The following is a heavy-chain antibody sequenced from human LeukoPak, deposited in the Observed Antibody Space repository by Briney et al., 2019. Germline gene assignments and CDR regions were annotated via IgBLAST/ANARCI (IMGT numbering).Heavy chain of an antibody. Sequence: PGGSLRLSCAASGVTFSSYAMSWVRQAPGKGLEWVSAISGSGGSTYYADSVKGRFTISRDNSKNTLHLQMNSLRAEDTGVYYCARDNWGLDYWGPGTLVTDSS. D-gene: IGHD7-27*01. CDR2: ISGSGGST. CDR1: GVTFSSYA. CDR3: ARDNWGLDY. J-gene: IGHJ4*02. V-gene: IGHV3-23*01.